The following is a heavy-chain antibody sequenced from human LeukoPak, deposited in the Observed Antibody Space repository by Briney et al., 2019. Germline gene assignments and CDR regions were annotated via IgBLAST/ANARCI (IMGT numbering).Heavy chain of an antibody. CDR1: GDSISSSSYY. D-gene: IGHD3-10*01. V-gene: IGHV4-39*01. CDR2: MYYSGST. J-gene: IGHJ5*02. Sequence: SETLSLTCTVSGDSISSSSYYWGWIRQPPGKELKWIGSMYYSGSTYYNPSLKSRVTISVDTSKNQFSLKLSSVTAADTAVYYCARNRYYYGSGSHGVPNWFDPWGQGTLVTVSS. CDR3: ARNRYYYGSGSHGVPNWFDP.